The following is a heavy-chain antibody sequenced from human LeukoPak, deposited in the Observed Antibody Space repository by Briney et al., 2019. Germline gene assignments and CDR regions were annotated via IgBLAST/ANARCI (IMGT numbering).Heavy chain of an antibody. CDR3: TRGWSSAGAFDI. Sequence: PSETVSLTCTVSGGSINTASYSWTWIRQPAGKGLEWIGRIYFSGNTDQNPSLKSRVTVSMDSSKNQFSLEMKSVTAADTAVYYCTRGWSSAGAFDIWGQGTMVTVSS. V-gene: IGHV4-61*02. J-gene: IGHJ3*02. D-gene: IGHD6-19*01. CDR1: GGSINTASYS. CDR2: IYFSGNT.